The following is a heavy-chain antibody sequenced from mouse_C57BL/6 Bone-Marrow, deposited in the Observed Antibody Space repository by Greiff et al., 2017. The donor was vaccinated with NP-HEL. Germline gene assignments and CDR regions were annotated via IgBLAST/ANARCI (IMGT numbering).Heavy chain of an antibody. V-gene: IGHV5-9-1*02. CDR2: ISSGGDYI. Sequence: EVKLVESGEGLVKPGGSLKLSCAASGFTFSSYAMSWVRQTPEKRLEWVAYISSGGDYIYYADTVKGRFTISRDNARNTLYLQMSSLKSEDTAMYYCTRDRDYYGSSPHWYCDVWGTGTTVTVSS. D-gene: IGHD1-1*01. CDR3: TRDRDYYGSSPHWYCDV. CDR1: GFTFSSYA. J-gene: IGHJ1*03.